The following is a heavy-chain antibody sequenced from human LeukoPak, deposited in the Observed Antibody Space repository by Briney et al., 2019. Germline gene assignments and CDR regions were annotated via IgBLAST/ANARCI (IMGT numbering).Heavy chain of an antibody. CDR2: IRNLVNGGTT. CDR1: AFTFGDYA. CDR3: SRFYSSGWASGAFDI. J-gene: IGHJ3*02. Sequence: GGSLRLSCTASAFTFGDYAMSWVRQAPGKGLEWIGFIRNLVNGGTTEYAASVKGRVTISRDDSKSIAYLQMNSLKTEDTAVYYCSRFYSSGWASGAFDIWGQGTMVTVSS. V-gene: IGHV3-49*04. D-gene: IGHD3-22*01.